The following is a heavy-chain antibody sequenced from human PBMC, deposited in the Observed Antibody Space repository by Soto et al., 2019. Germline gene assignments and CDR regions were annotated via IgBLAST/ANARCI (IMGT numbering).Heavy chain of an antibody. D-gene: IGHD3-3*01. CDR3: ARRGTPVWSGPFYSHLDIGMDV. CDR1: GYSFTSYW. CDR2: IDPSDSYT. J-gene: IGHJ6*02. Sequence: GESLKISCKGSGYSFTSYWISWVRQMPGKGLEWMGRIDPSDSYTNYSPSFQGQVTISADKSISTAYLQWSSLKASDTAMYYCARRGTPVWSGPFYSHLDIGMDVWGQGNTVTVS. V-gene: IGHV5-10-1*04.